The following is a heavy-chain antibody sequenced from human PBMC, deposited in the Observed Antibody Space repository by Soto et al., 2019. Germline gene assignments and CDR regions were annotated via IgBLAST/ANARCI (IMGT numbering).Heavy chain of an antibody. V-gene: IGHV1-18*01. CDR2: INVYNGNK. CDR1: GYTFTSYS. CDR3: ARDLAGGWFDP. J-gene: IGHJ5*02. Sequence: QVQLVQSGAEVKKPGASVKVSCKTSGYTFTSYSISWVRQAPGQGLEWMGWINVYNGNKKYEQNLQGRVTMTTDTTTTTAYMKLRSLRTDDTAVYYCARDLAGGWFDPWGQGTLVTVSS. D-gene: IGHD3-16*01.